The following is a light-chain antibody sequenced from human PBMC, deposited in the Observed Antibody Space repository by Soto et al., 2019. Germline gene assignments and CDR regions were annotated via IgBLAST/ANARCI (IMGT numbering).Light chain of an antibody. V-gene: IGKV3-11*01. J-gene: IGKJ5*01. CDR1: QTGSSY. CDR2: DAS. Sequence: IVWPQLQDPLSLSPGERPTLSCRASQTGSSYLAWYQQKPGQAPRLLIYDASNRATGIPARFSGSGSGTHFTLTISRLEPEDFAVFYCQLAAWSRISFAEGRRLEIK. CDR3: QLAAWSRIS.